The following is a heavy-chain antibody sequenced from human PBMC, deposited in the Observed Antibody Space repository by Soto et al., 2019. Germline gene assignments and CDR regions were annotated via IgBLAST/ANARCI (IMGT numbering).Heavy chain of an antibody. CDR3: TQVYGSGSWGWYFHS. CDR2: VFWDGGE. Sequence: QITLRESGPSLVKPTETLTLTCTFSGFSLTTTGVGVGWIRQPPGKPLEWLAVVFWDGGERYSPSLKSRVTITKDTSKDQVVLTMTNMDPADTATYYCTQVYGSGSWGWYFHSWGQGTLVTVSS. J-gene: IGHJ4*02. CDR1: GFSLTTTGVG. D-gene: IGHD1-26*01. V-gene: IGHV2-5*02.